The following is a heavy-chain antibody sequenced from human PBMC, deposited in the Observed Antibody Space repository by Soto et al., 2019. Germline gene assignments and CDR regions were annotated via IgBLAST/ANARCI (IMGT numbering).Heavy chain of an antibody. CDR3: ARHLTTYSSRSHTLCPMEV. Sequence: TGSSGLLSRSSYLLGWLRQPPGKGLELIGSIYYSGSTYYNPSLKSRVTISLDTSRNQFDLKLSSVAAAHTAVYYFARHLTTYSSRSHTLCPMEVRGKGHTVT. CDR1: SGLLSRSSYL. J-gene: IGHJ6*04. V-gene: IGHV4-39*01. D-gene: IGHD6-13*01. CDR2: IYYSGST.